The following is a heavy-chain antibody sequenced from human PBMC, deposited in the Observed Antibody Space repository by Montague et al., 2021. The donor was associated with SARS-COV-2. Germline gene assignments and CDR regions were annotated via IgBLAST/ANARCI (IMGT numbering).Heavy chain of an antibody. D-gene: IGHD3-10*01. CDR2: IWYDGSNQ. Sequence: SLRLSLSASGFTFSSYDMHWVRQAPGKGLEWVAVIWYDGSNQYYGDSVKGRFTISRDHSKNTLYLQMNSLRAEDTAVYYCAREYSAPRWFGEYNRYGMDVWGQGTTVTVSS. V-gene: IGHV3-33*08. CDR1: GFTFSSYD. J-gene: IGHJ6*02. CDR3: AREYSAPRWFGEYNRYGMDV.